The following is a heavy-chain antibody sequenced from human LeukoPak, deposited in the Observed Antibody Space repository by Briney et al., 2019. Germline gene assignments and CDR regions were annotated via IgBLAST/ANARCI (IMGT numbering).Heavy chain of an antibody. J-gene: IGHJ5*02. D-gene: IGHD1-26*01. CDR3: ERXNSVGDNAXXXDP. CDR1: GYTFTIYY. CDR2: INPSGGST. Sequence: VXVXXKXSGYTFTIYYMHWVRQAPGQGLEWMGIINPSGGSTSYAQKFQGRVTMTRDMSTSTDYMELSRLRYEGTAIDYCERXNSVGDNAXXXDPWGQGXLVTVSS. V-gene: IGHV1-46*01.